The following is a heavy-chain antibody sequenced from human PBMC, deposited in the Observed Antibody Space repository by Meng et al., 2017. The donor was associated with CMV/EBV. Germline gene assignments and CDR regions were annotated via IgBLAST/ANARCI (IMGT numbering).Heavy chain of an antibody. J-gene: IGHJ4*02. V-gene: IGHV3-21*01. CDR3: ARDPSGYSYGFLDY. CDR1: GFTLSSYS. D-gene: IGHD5-18*01. Sequence: ASGFTLSSYSMNWVRQAQGKGLEWVSSISSSSSYIYYADSVKGRFTISRDNAKNSLYLQMNSLRAEDTAVYYCARDPSGYSYGFLDYWGQGTLVTVSS. CDR2: ISSSSSYI.